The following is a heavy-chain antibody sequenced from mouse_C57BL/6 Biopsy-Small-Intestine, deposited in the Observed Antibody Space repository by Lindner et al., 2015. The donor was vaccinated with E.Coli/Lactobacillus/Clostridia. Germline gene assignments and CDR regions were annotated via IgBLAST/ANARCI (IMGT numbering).Heavy chain of an antibody. CDR2: INPNYGTT. D-gene: IGHD2-3*01. Sequence: VQLQESGPEVVKPGASVKISCKASGYSFTDFNMNWVKQSNGKSLEWIGIINPNYGTTSYNQKFKGKATLTVDQSSSTAYMQLNSLTSEDSAVYYCAREGYFRFAYWGQGTLVTVSA. J-gene: IGHJ3*01. CDR1: GYSFTDFN. V-gene: IGHV1-39*01. CDR3: AREGYFRFAY.